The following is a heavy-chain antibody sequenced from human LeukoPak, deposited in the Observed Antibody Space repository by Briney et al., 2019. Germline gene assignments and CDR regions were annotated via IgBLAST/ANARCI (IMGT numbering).Heavy chain of an antibody. CDR3: ARDRELDYSNYVCDY. CDR2: MNPNSGNT. Sequence: ASVKVSCKASGYTFTSYDINWVRQATGQGLGWMGWMNPNSGNTGYAQKFQGRVTMTRNTSISTAYMELSSLRSEDTAVYYCARDRELDYSNYVCDYWGQGTLVTVSS. D-gene: IGHD4-11*01. V-gene: IGHV1-8*01. CDR1: GYTFTSYD. J-gene: IGHJ4*02.